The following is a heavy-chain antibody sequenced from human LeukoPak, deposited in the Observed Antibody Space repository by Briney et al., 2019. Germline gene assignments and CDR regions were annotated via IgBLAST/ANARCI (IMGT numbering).Heavy chain of an antibody. J-gene: IGHJ3*02. CDR2: INPSSGST. Sequence: GASVKLSCKASGDTFTNYYMHWVRQAPGQGLEWMGIINPSSGSTNYAQWIQGRFTMTRDTYTSTVYMDLSSLRSEDTAVYYCASSEIEINAFDIWGQGTMVTVSS. D-gene: IGHD5-24*01. V-gene: IGHV1-46*01. CDR1: GDTFTNYY. CDR3: ASSEIEINAFDI.